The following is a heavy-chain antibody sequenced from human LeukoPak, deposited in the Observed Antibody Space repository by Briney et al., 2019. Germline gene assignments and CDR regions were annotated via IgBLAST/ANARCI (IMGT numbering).Heavy chain of an antibody. CDR2: INTNTGNP. J-gene: IGHJ4*02. D-gene: IGHD6-6*01. V-gene: IGHV7-4-1*02. Sequence: ASVKVSCKASGYIFSDYYIHWVRQAPGQGLEWMGWINTNTGNPTYAQGFTGRFVFSLDTSVSTAYLQISSLKVEDTAVYYCARDRHGDYWGQGTLVTVSS. CDR1: GYIFSDYY. CDR3: ARDRHGDY.